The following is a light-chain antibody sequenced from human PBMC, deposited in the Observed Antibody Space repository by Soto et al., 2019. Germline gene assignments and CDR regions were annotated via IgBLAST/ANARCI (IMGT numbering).Light chain of an antibody. CDR2: GAF. Sequence: EIVLTQSPGTLSLSPGERATLSCRASHSLYKNYLAWHQQKPGQAPRLLIYGAFSRATDIPDRFSGSGSGTDFTLTINQLEPEDSAVYYCQQYGSLITFGQGTRLEIK. J-gene: IGKJ5*01. V-gene: IGKV3-20*01. CDR3: QQYGSLIT. CDR1: HSLYKNY.